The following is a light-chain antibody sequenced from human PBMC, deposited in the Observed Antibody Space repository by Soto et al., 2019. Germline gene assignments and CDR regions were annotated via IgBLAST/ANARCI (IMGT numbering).Light chain of an antibody. CDR1: SSNIGAGYH. J-gene: IGLJ1*01. V-gene: IGLV1-40*01. CDR2: DNN. Sequence: QSVLTQPPSASGAPGQRVTISCTGSSSNIGAGYHVHWYQQLPGTAPKLLISDNNNRPSGVPDRFSGSKSGTSASLAISGLQAEDESDYYCQSFDTSLRGFVFGTGTKLTVL. CDR3: QSFDTSLRGFV.